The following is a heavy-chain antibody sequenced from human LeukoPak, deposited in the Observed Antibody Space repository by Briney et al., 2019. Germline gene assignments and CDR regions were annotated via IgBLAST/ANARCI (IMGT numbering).Heavy chain of an antibody. CDR3: ARLGYCSGGSCYSQAFDI. J-gene: IGHJ3*02. CDR2: IYSGGST. Sequence: GGSLRLSCAASGFTVSSNYMSWVRQAPGKRLEWVSVIYSGGSTYYADSVKGRFTISRDNSKNTLYLQMNSLRAEDTAVYYCARLGYCSGGSCYSQAFDIWGQGTMVTVSS. V-gene: IGHV3-53*01. CDR1: GFTVSSNY. D-gene: IGHD2-15*01.